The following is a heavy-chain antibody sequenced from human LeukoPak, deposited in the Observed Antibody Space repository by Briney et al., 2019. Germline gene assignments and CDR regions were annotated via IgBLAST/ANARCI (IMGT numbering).Heavy chain of an antibody. CDR1: GGSISSSSYY. CDR3: ARRWVRWFDP. J-gene: IGHJ5*02. V-gene: IGHV4-39*07. Sequence: SETLSLTCTVSGGSISSSSYYWGWIRQPPGKGLEWIGSIYYSGSTYYNPSLKSRVTISADTSKNQFSLKLSSVTAADTAVYYCARRWVRWFDPWGQGTLVTVSS. D-gene: IGHD4-23*01. CDR2: IYYSGST.